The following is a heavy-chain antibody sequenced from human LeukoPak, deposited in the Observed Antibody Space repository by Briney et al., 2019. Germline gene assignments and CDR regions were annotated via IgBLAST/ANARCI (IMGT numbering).Heavy chain of an antibody. V-gene: IGHV3-21*01. D-gene: IGHD6-19*01. Sequence: GGSLRLSCAAPGFTFSSYSMNWVRQAPGKGLEWVSSISSSSSYIYYADPVKGRFTISRDNAKNSLYLQMNSLRAEDTAVYYCARDHIAVAGRVDYWGQGTLVTVSS. CDR3: ARDHIAVAGRVDY. CDR1: GFTFSSYS. J-gene: IGHJ4*02. CDR2: ISSSSSYI.